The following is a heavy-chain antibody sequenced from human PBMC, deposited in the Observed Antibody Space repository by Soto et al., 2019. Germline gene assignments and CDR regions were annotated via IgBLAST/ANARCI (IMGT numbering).Heavy chain of an antibody. CDR3: ARGGGGWSSSSTRACMDV. V-gene: IGHV1-8*01. J-gene: IGHJ6*02. D-gene: IGHD6-6*01. Sequence: QVQLVQSGAEVKKPGASVKVSCKASGYTFTSYDINWVRQATGQGLEWMGWMNPNRGNTGYAQKCQGRATMTRNTSISTAYLELSSLRSEDAAVYYCARGGGGWSSSSTRACMDVWGQGTTVTVSS. CDR2: MNPNRGNT. CDR1: GYTFTSYD.